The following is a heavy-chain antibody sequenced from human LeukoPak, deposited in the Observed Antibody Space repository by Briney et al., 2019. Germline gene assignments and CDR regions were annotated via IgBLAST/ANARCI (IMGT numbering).Heavy chain of an antibody. V-gene: IGHV4-39*07. CDR2: IYYSGST. Sequence: SETVSLTCTVSGGSISSSSYYWGWIRQPPGKGLEWIGSIYYSGSTYYNPSLKSRVTISVDTSKNQFSLKLSSVTAADTAVYYCARVSEQWLGGDYWGQGTLVTVSS. CDR1: GGSISSSSYY. CDR3: ARVSEQWLGGDY. D-gene: IGHD6-19*01. J-gene: IGHJ4*02.